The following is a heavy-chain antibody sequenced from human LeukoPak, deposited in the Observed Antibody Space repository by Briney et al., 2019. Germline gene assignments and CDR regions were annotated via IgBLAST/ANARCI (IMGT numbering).Heavy chain of an antibody. CDR2: IKQDGSEK. CDR1: GFTFSSYW. Sequence: PGGSLRLSCAASGFTFSSYWMSWVRQAPGKGLEWVANIKQDGSEKYYVDSVKGRFTISRDNSKNTLHLQMNSLRAEDTAVYYCARRAVANYYFDYWGQGTLVTVSS. J-gene: IGHJ4*02. V-gene: IGHV3-7*03. D-gene: IGHD6-19*01. CDR3: ARRAVANYYFDY.